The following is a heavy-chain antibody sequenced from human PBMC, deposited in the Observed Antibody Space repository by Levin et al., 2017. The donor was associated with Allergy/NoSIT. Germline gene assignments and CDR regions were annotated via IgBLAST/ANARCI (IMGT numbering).Heavy chain of an antibody. D-gene: IGHD2-15*01. J-gene: IGHJ6*02. Sequence: ASVKVSCKASGYTFTGYYMHWVRQAPGQGLEWMGWINPNSGGTNYAQNFQGWVTMTRGTSISTAYMELRRLRSDDTAVYYCALGYCSGGSCYPRQDYYYGLDVWGQGTTVTVSS. CDR2: INPNSGGT. CDR1: GYTFTGYY. V-gene: IGHV1-2*04. CDR3: ALGYCSGGSCYPRQDYYYGLDV.